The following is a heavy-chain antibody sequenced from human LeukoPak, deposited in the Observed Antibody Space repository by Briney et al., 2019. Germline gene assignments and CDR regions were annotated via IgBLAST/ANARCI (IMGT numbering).Heavy chain of an antibody. CDR1: GYTFTSYG. J-gene: IGHJ6*02. CDR3: ARDGRRHYYGMDV. V-gene: IGHV1-18*01. Sequence: ASVKVSCKASGYTFTSYGISWVRQAPGQGLEWMGWISAYNGNTNYAQKLQGRVTMITDTSTSTAYMELRSLRSDDTAVYYCARDGRRHYYGMDVWGQGTTVTVSS. CDR2: ISAYNGNT.